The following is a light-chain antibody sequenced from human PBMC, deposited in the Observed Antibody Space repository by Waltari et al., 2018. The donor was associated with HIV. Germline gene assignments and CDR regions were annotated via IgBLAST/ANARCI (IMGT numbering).Light chain of an antibody. J-gene: IGKJ4*01. CDR1: QSVSSY. CDR3: QQRSNWPLT. Sequence: EIVLTQSPATLSLSPGERATLSCRASQSVSSYLAWYQQKPGQAPRLLLYDGSNRATGIPARFSGSGSGTDFTLTISSLEPEDFAVYYCQQRSNWPLTFGGGTKVEIK. CDR2: DGS. V-gene: IGKV3-11*01.